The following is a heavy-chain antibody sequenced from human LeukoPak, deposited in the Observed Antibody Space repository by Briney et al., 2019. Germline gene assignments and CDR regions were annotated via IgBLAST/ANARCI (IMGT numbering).Heavy chain of an antibody. CDR2: SSAYNGNT. Sequence: ASVKVSCKASGYSFTSYGISWVRQAPGQGLEWMGWSSAYNGNTNYAQKLQGRVTITTDTSTSTAYMELRSLRSDDTAVYYCARDFFRPGATDFDYWGQGTLVTVSS. V-gene: IGHV1-18*01. D-gene: IGHD1-26*01. CDR1: GYSFTSYG. CDR3: ARDFFRPGATDFDY. J-gene: IGHJ4*02.